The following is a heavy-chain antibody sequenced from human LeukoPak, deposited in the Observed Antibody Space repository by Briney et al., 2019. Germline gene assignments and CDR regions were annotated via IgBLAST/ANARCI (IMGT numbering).Heavy chain of an antibody. V-gene: IGHV1-8*01. CDR2: MNPNSGNT. CDR1: GYTFTRYD. Sequence: ASVKVCCKASGYTFTRYDINWVRQATGQGLEWMGWMNPNSGNTGYAQKFQGRVTMTRNTSISTAYMELSSLRSEDTAVYYCARVGYYDSSGYYYPVFDYWGQGTLVTVSS. J-gene: IGHJ4*02. CDR3: ARVGYYDSSGYYYPVFDY. D-gene: IGHD3-22*01.